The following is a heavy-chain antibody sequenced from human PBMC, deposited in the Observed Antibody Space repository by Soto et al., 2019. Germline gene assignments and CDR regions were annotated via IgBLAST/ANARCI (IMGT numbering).Heavy chain of an antibody. Sequence: PGGSLRLSCAASGFTFSSYSMNWVRQAPGKGLEWVSSISSSSSYIYYADSVKGRFTISRDNAKNSLYLQMNSLRAEDTAVYYCARDTLPMTTVTGFDYWGQGTLVTVSS. CDR3: ARDTLPMTTVTGFDY. CDR1: GFTFSSYS. J-gene: IGHJ4*02. D-gene: IGHD4-4*01. CDR2: ISSSSSYI. V-gene: IGHV3-21*01.